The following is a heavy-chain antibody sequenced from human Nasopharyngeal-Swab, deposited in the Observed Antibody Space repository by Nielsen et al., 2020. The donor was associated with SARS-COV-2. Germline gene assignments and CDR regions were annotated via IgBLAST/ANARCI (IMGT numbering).Heavy chain of an antibody. V-gene: IGHV4-31*02. D-gene: IGHD3-22*01. CDR2: IYYSGST. Sequence: RQAPGEGLEWIGYIYYSGSTYYNPSLKSRVTISVDTSKNQFSLKLSSVTAADTAVYYCARGAIDYYDSSGYGDWGQGTLVTVSS. CDR3: ARGAIDYYDSSGYGD. J-gene: IGHJ4*02.